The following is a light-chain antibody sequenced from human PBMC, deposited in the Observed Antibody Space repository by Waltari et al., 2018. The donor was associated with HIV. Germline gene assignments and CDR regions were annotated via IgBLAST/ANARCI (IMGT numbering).Light chain of an antibody. CDR1: SSDVGSYNR. CDR3: SSYTSSSTVV. Sequence: QSALTQPPSVSGSPGQSVTISCTGTSSDVGSYNRVSWYQQPPGTAPKLMVYEVSNPPSGVPYRFSGSRSGNTASLTISGLQAEDEADYYCSSYTSSSTVVFGGGTKLTVL. J-gene: IGLJ2*01. CDR2: EVS. V-gene: IGLV2-18*02.